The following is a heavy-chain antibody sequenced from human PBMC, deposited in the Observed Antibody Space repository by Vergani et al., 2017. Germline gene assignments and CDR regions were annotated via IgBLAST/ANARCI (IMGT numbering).Heavy chain of an antibody. D-gene: IGHD4-23*01. CDR2: INAGNGNT. J-gene: IGHJ6*03. CDR1: GYTFTSYA. CDR3: ARAPFXFGGNSPLDYYYYYYMDV. V-gene: IGHV1-3*01. Sequence: QVQLVQSGAEVKKPGASVKVSCKASGYTFTSYAMHWVRQAPGQRLEWMGWINAGNGNTKYSQKFQGRVTITRDTSASAAYMELSSLRSEDTAVYYCARAPFXFGGNSPLDYYYYYYMDVWGKGTTVTVSS.